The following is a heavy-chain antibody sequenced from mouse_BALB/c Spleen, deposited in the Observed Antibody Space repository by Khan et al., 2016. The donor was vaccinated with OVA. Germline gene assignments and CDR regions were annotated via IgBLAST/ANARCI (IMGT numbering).Heavy chain of an antibody. V-gene: IGHV3-2*02. CDR1: GYSITTDYA. CDR3: ARLGPGFSY. D-gene: IGHD4-1*01. Sequence: EVQLQESGPGLVKPSQSLSLTCTVTGYSITTDYAWYWLRQFPGNKLEWMGYISYRGSTSYTPSLKSRITITRDTSKNQFFLQLTSVTTEDTATFYCARLGPGFSYWGQGTLVTVSA. J-gene: IGHJ3*01. CDR2: ISYRGST.